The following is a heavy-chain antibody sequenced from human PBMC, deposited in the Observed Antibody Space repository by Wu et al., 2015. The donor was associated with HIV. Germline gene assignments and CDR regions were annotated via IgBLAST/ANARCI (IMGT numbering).Heavy chain of an antibody. CDR1: GYTFTSYG. CDR2: ISAYNGNT. D-gene: IGHD3-22*01. J-gene: IGHJ3*02. V-gene: IGHV1-18*01. CDR3: ARDYQGLAHYYDSSGYRKFDAFDI. Sequence: QVQLVQSGAEVKKPGASVKVSCKASGYTFTSYGISWVRQAPGQGLEWMGWISAYNGNTNYAQKLQGRVTMTTDTSTSTAYMELRSLRSDDTAVYYCARDYQGLAHYYDSSGYRKFDAFDIWGQGTMVTVSS.